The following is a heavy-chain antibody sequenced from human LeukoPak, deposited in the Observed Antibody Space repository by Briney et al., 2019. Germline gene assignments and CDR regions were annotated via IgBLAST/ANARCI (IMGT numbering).Heavy chain of an antibody. CDR1: GGSISSSSYY. CDR3: ARHPYDILTGLDY. Sequence: SETLSLTCTVSGGSISSSSYYWGWIRQPPGKGLEWIGSIYYSGSTYYNPSLKSRVTISVDTSKNQFSLKLSSVTAADTAVYYCARHPYDILTGLDYWGQGTLVTVSS. CDR2: IYYSGST. J-gene: IGHJ4*02. D-gene: IGHD3-9*01. V-gene: IGHV4-39*01.